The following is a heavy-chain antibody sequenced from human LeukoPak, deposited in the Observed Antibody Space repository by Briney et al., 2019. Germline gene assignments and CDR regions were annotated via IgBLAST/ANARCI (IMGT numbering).Heavy chain of an antibody. J-gene: IGHJ4*02. CDR2: IWYDGSNK. D-gene: IGHD2-2*01. V-gene: IGHV3-33*01. Sequence: GRSLRLSRAASGFTFSSYGMHWVRQAPGKGLEWVAVIWYDGSNKYYADSVKGRFTISRDNSKNTLYLQMNSLRAEDTAVYYCARDRDCSSTSYYAVGVFDYWGQGTLVTVSS. CDR3: ARDRDCSSTSYYAVGVFDY. CDR1: GFTFSSYG.